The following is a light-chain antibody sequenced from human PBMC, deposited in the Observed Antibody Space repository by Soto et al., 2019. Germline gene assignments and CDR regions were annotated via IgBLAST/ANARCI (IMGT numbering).Light chain of an antibody. J-gene: IGKJ4*01. CDR1: QSVSSS. CDR3: QQRSNWPLT. CDR2: DAS. Sequence: EIVLTQSPATLSLSPREKDTNSCRASQSVSSSLAWYQQKPGQAPRLLIYDASNRATGIPARFSGSGSGTDFTLTFPSLEPEDFAVYYCQQRSNWPLTFGGGTKVDIK. V-gene: IGKV3-11*01.